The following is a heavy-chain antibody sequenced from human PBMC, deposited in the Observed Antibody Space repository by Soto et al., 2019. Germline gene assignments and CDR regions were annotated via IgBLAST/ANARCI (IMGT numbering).Heavy chain of an antibody. J-gene: IGHJ4*02. CDR3: ARLYYDSYGHYYFDS. Sequence: PSETLSLTCTVSGGSISSYYWHWIRQPPGKGLEWIGYIYYSGSTNYNPSLKSRVTISLDTSKNQFSLRLSSVTAADTAVYYFARLYYDSYGHYYFDSWGQGTLVTVSS. V-gene: IGHV4-59*08. D-gene: IGHD3-22*01. CDR1: GGSISSYY. CDR2: IYYSGST.